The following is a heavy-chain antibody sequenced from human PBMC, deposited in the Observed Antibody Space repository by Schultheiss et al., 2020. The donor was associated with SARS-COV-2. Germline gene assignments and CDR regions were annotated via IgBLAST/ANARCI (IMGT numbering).Heavy chain of an antibody. J-gene: IGHJ4*02. CDR3: ARGNFRGVIITRYYFDY. CDR1: GFTFSSYE. V-gene: IGHV3-48*03. CDR2: ISSSGSII. Sequence: GGSLRLSCAASGFTFSSYEMNWVRQAPGKGLEWVSYISSSGSIIYYADSVKGRFTISRDNAKNSLYLQMNSLRAEDTAVYYCARGNFRGVIITRYYFDYWGQGTLVTVSS. D-gene: IGHD3-10*01.